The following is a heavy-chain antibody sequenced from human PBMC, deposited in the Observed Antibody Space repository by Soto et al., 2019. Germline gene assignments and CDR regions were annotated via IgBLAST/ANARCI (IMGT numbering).Heavy chain of an antibody. CDR1: GLSLSTSGMC. Sequence: SGPTLVNPTQTLTLTCTFSGLSLSTSGMCVSWIRQPPGKALEWLALIDWDDDKYYSTSLKTRLTISKDTSKNQVVLTMTNMDPVDTATYYCARIVNSGYDYYYGMDVWGQGTTVTVSS. J-gene: IGHJ6*02. D-gene: IGHD5-12*01. CDR2: IDWDDDK. V-gene: IGHV2-70*01. CDR3: ARIVNSGYDYYYGMDV.